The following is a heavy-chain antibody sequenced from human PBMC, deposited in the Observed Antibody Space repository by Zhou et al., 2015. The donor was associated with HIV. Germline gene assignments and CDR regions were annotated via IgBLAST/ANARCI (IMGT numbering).Heavy chain of an antibody. D-gene: IGHD3-3*01. J-gene: IGHJ5*02. CDR3: AREDLEITIFGVTETWFDP. CDR1: GGTFSSYT. CDR2: IIPILGIA. V-gene: IGHV1-69*08. Sequence: QVQLVQSGAEVKKPGSSVKVSCKASGGTFSSYTISWVRQAPGQGLEWMGRIIPILGIANYAQKFQGRVTITADKSTSTAYMELSSLRSEDTAVYYCAREDLEITIFGVTETWFDPWGRGNPSVTVSS.